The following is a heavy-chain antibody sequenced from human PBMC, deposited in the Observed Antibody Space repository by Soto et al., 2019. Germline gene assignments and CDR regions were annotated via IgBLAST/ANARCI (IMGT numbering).Heavy chain of an antibody. J-gene: IGHJ5*02. CDR1: GYTFTGYY. Sequence: ASVKVSCKASGYTFTGYYMHWVRQAPGQGLEWMGWINPNSGGTNYAQKFQGRVTMTRDTSISTAYMELSRLRSDDTAVYYCARGIWLGELLAAHPFDPWGQGTLVTVSS. D-gene: IGHD3-10*01. V-gene: IGHV1-2*02. CDR3: ARGIWLGELLAAHPFDP. CDR2: INPNSGGT.